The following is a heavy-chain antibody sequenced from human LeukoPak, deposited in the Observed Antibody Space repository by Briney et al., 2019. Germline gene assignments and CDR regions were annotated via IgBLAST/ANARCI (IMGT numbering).Heavy chain of an antibody. CDR1: GFTFSSFV. CDR3: ARGYSSGWFFFDY. J-gene: IGHJ4*02. V-gene: IGHV3-23*01. Sequence: PGGCLSLSRAASGFTFSSFVMSWVRQAGGKGVEGVLDISVSGVSTFYADSVKGRFTISRDNSKNPLYLQMNSLSPEDMAVYYCARGYSSGWFFFDYWGQGTLVTASS. CDR2: ISVSGVST. D-gene: IGHD6-19*01.